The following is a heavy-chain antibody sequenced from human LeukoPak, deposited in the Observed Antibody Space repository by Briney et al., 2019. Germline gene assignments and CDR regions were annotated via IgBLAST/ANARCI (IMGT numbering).Heavy chain of an antibody. CDR1: GGTFNNYA. D-gene: IGHD3-10*01. J-gene: IGHJ6*03. Sequence: ASVKVSCKASGGTFNNYAVSWVRQAPGQGLEWMGGIIPILGTANYAQKFQGRVTITADESTNTAYMELSSLRSEDTAVYYCARHMWGSGSYYNPEDDEDYYYYYMDVWGKGTTVTISS. CDR2: IIPILGTA. V-gene: IGHV1-69*13. CDR3: ARHMWGSGSYYNPEDDEDYYYYYMDV.